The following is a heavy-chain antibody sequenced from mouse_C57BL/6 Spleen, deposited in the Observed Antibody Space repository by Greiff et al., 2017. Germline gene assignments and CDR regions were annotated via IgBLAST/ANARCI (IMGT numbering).Heavy chain of an antibody. CDR2: IDPSDSET. Sequence: QVQLQQPGAELVRPGSSVKLSCKASGYTFTSYWMHWVKQRPIQGLEWIGNIDPSDSETHYNQKFKDKATLTVDKSSSTAYMQLSSLTSEDSAVXYCARVTAQATSMDYWGQGTSVTVSS. CDR3: ARVTAQATSMDY. CDR1: GYTFTSYW. D-gene: IGHD3-2*02. V-gene: IGHV1-52*01. J-gene: IGHJ4*01.